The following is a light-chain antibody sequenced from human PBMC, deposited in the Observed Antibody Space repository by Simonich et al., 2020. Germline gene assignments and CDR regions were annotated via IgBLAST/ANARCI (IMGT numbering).Light chain of an antibody. CDR2: LNSGGSH. Sequence: QLVLTQSPSASASLGASVKLTCTLSSGHSSYAISWHQQQPEKGPRYLMKLNSGGSHSKGAGIPDRFSGSSSGAERYLTISSLQSEDEADYYCQTWGTGIVVFGGGTKLTVL. V-gene: IGLV4-69*01. J-gene: IGLJ2*01. CDR3: QTWGTGIVV. CDR1: SGHSSYA.